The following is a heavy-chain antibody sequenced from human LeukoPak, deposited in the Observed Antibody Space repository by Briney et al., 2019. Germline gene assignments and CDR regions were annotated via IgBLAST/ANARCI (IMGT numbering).Heavy chain of an antibody. Sequence: ASVKVSCKASGYTFTSYDINWVRQATGQGLEWMGWMNPNSGNTGYAQKFQGRVTMTRNTSISTAYMELSSLRSEDTAVYYCARKYSSGWYYYYGMDVWGQGTAVTVSS. D-gene: IGHD6-19*01. CDR2: MNPNSGNT. CDR1: GYTFTSYD. V-gene: IGHV1-8*01. CDR3: ARKYSSGWYYYYGMDV. J-gene: IGHJ6*02.